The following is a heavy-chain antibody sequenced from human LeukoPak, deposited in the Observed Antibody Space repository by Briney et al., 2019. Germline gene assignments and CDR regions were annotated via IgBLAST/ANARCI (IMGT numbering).Heavy chain of an antibody. CDR1: GYSISSGYY. V-gene: IGHV4-38-2*02. CDR2: IYHSGST. D-gene: IGHD6-19*01. J-gene: IGHJ6*03. CDR3: ARGRGMEQWLVGYYYYMDV. Sequence: KPSETLSLTCTVSGYSISSGYYWGWIRPPPGKGLEWIGSIYHSGSTYYNPYLKSRVTISVDTSKNQFSPKLSSVTAADTAVYYCARGRGMEQWLVGYYYYMDVWGKGTTVTISS.